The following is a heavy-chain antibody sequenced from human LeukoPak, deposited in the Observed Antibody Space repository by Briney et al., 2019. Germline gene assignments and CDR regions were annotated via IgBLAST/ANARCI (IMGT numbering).Heavy chain of an antibody. CDR1: GDSIGRYF. CDR3: ARDTGDYPYHFDY. Sequence: SETLSLTCTVSGDSIGRYFWSWIRQSPTKGVEWLGYMHFSGAANYNPPLKSRVTISVDTSKKEFSLKLTSVTAADTAVYFCARDTGDYPYHFDYWGQGILVTVSS. J-gene: IGHJ4*02. CDR2: MHFSGAA. D-gene: IGHD3-9*01. V-gene: IGHV4-59*01.